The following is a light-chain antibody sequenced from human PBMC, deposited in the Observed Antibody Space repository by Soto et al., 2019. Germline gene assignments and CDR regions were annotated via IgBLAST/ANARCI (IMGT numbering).Light chain of an antibody. Sequence: AIRMTQYPSSLSASTGDRVTITCRASQGISSYLAWYQQKPGKAPKLLIYAASTLQSGVPSRFSGSGSGTDFTLTISCLQSEDFATYYCQQYYSYRTFGQGTKVDIK. CDR2: AAS. CDR3: QQYYSYRT. J-gene: IGKJ1*01. CDR1: QGISSY. V-gene: IGKV1-8*01.